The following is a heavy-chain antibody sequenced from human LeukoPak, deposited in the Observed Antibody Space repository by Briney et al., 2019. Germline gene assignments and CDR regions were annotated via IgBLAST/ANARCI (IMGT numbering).Heavy chain of an antibody. J-gene: IGHJ6*02. Sequence: GGSLRLSCAASGFAFDNFAMHWVRRAPGKGLEWVSGISYNSGGRGYADSVKGRFTISRDNAKNSLYLQMNSLRSEDTALYYCAKDSIGEASGGMDVWGQGATVTVSS. CDR1: GFAFDNFA. CDR3: AKDSIGEASGGMDV. D-gene: IGHD3-10*01. V-gene: IGHV3-9*01. CDR2: ISYNSGGR.